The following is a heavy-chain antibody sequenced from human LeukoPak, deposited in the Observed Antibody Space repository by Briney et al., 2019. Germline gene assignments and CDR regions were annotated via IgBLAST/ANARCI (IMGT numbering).Heavy chain of an antibody. J-gene: IGHJ3*02. Sequence: SETLSLTCTVSGGSISSYYWGWIRQPPGKGLEWLGSIYYSGSTYYNPSLKSRVTISVDTSKNQFSLKLSSVTAADTAVYYCASKTEDLPAAFGIWGQGTMVTVSS. CDR1: GGSISSYY. CDR2: IYYSGST. D-gene: IGHD2-15*01. V-gene: IGHV4-39*01. CDR3: ASKTEDLPAAFGI.